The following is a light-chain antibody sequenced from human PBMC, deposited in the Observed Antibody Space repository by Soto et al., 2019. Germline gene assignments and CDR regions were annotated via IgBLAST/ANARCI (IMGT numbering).Light chain of an antibody. CDR1: QSVSSY. CDR3: QQRSNWPPT. Sequence: VLTQSPDNLSLSPWERATLSCRASQSVSSYLAWYQQKPGQAPRLLIYDASNRATGIPARVSGSGSGTDVTLTISSLEPEDFAVYYCQQRSNWPPTFGPGTKVDIK. CDR2: DAS. V-gene: IGKV3-11*01. J-gene: IGKJ3*01.